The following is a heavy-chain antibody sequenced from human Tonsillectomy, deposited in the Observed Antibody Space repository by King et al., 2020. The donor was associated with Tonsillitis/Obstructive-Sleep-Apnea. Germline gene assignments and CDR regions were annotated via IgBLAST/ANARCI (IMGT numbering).Heavy chain of an antibody. Sequence: VQLVESGGGLVQPGRSLRLSCKASGFTFGDYPMNWVRQAPGKGLKWVGFIRSKAYGGTTEYAASVKGRFTISRDESKSIAYLQMNSLKTEDTAVYYCTRGSGGFDYWGQGALVTVSS. D-gene: IGHD2-15*01. CDR2: IRSKAYGGTT. CDR3: TRGSGGFDY. CDR1: GFTFGDYP. V-gene: IGHV3-49*04. J-gene: IGHJ4*02.